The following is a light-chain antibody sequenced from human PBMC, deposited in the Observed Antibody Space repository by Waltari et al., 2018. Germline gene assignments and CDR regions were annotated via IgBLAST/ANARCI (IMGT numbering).Light chain of an antibody. J-gene: IGLJ2*01. V-gene: IGLV3-21*04. CDR1: NIGSKS. Sequence: SYVVTQSTSVSVAPGETARITCGGDNIGSKSVHWYQQRPGQAPVLVISYDSDRPSGIPERFSGSNSGNTATLTISWVEADDEADYYCLVWHSTTDHHGVFGGGTKLTVL. CDR2: YDS. CDR3: LVWHSTTDHHGV.